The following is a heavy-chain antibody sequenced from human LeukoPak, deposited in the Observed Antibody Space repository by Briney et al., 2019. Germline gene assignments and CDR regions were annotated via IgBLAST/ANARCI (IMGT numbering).Heavy chain of an antibody. Sequence: ASVTVSFKASGYTFTSYDINWVRQATGQGLEWMGWMNPNSGNTRYAQKFQGRVAMTRNTPISTAYMELSSLRSEDTAVYYCARGRNSGIRRGHYYYYMDVWGKGTTATVSS. D-gene: IGHD1-1*01. CDR2: MNPNSGNT. CDR3: ARGRNSGIRRGHYYYYMDV. CDR1: GYTFTSYD. J-gene: IGHJ6*03. V-gene: IGHV1-8*01.